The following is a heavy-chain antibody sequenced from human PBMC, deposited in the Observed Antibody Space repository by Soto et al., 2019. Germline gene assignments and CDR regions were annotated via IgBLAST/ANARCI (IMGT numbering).Heavy chain of an antibody. D-gene: IGHD3-22*01. CDR1: GVNFMSYA. CDR3: AVGRHKTSGSNTWFDP. J-gene: IGHJ5*02. Sequence: PGRSLRLPCAASGVNFMSYAMNWVLQGPGKGLEWVSTISDTGGGTFYAGSVKGRFTISRDNSKNTLYLQMHSLRADDSTIYFCAVGRHKTSGSNTWFDPWGRGTLVTVSS. V-gene: IGHV3-23*01. CDR2: ISDTGGGT.